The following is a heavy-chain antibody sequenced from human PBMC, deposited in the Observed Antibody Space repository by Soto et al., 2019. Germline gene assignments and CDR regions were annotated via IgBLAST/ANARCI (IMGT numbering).Heavy chain of an antibody. Sequence: QVQLQESGPGLVKPSQTLSLTCTVSGGSISSGYHYWSWIRQHPGKGLEWIGHIYYSGSTYYNPSLKSRVSISVDTSKNQSSLKLSSVTAADTAVYYCASQTTVTTVASDLYYFDYWGQGTLVTVSS. J-gene: IGHJ4*02. CDR1: GGSISSGYHY. D-gene: IGHD4-17*01. CDR3: ASQTTVTTVASDLYYFDY. CDR2: IYYSGST. V-gene: IGHV4-31*03.